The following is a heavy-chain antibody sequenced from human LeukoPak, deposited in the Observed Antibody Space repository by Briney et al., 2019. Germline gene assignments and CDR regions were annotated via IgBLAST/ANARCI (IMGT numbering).Heavy chain of an antibody. CDR2: ISYDGSNK. CDR3: ARGSLVVVADNWFDP. CDR1: GFTFTSYS. D-gene: IGHD2-15*01. Sequence: PGGSLRLSCAASGFTFTSYSMNWVRQAPGKGLEWVAVISYDGSNKYYADSVKGRFTISRDNSKNTLYLQMNSLRAEDTAVYYCARGSLVVVADNWFDPWGQGTLVTVSS. J-gene: IGHJ5*02. V-gene: IGHV3-30-3*01.